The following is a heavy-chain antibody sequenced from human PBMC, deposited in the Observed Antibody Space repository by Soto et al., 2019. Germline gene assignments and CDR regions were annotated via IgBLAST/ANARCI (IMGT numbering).Heavy chain of an antibody. CDR3: VREWVDTYGLHPPLGLDV. J-gene: IGHJ6*02. Sequence: EVQLVESGGGLVQPGGSLRLSCVASGFTFSIYDMHWVRQATGKGLEWVSAIGLAGETYYSGSVKGRFTISRENAKNSLYLQMNSVRAEDTAIYYCVREWVDTYGLHPPLGLDVWGQGTTVTVSS. CDR2: IGLAGET. D-gene: IGHD5-18*01. V-gene: IGHV3-13*01. CDR1: GFTFSIYD.